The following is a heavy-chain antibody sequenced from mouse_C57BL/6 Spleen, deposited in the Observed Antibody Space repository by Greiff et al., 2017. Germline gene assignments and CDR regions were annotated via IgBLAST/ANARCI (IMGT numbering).Heavy chain of an antibody. CDR3: AREGYGYYGSSLFAY. CDR1: GYTFTDYY. CDR2: INPNNGGT. Sequence: EVQLQQSGPELVKPGASVKISCKASGYTFTDYYMNWVKQSHGKSLEWIGDINPNNGGTSYNQKFKGKATLTVDKSSSTAYMELRSLTSEDSAVYYCAREGYGYYGSSLFAYWGQGTLVTVSA. D-gene: IGHD1-1*01. J-gene: IGHJ3*01. V-gene: IGHV1-26*01.